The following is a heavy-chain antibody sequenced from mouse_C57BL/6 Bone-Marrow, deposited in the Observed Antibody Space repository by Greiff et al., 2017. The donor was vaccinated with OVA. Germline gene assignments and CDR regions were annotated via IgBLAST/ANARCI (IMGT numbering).Heavy chain of an antibody. CDR2: IRNKANNHAT. CDR1: GFTFSDAW. J-gene: IGHJ4*01. D-gene: IGHD2-3*01. CDR3: TRKPDGYYLMDY. Sequence: EVKVEESGGGLVQPGGSMKLSCAASGFTFSDAWMDWVRQSPEKGLEWVAEIRNKANNHATYYAESVKGRFTISRDDSKSSVYLQMNSLRAEDTGIYYCTRKPDGYYLMDYWGQGTSVTVSS. V-gene: IGHV6-6*01.